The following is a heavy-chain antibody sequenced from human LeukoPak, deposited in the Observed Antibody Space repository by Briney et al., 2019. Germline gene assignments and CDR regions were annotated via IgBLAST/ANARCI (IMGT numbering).Heavy chain of an antibody. J-gene: IGHJ3*02. CDR2: INPNSGGT. D-gene: IGHD3-10*01. CDR3: ARESGSGSYYKDAFDI. V-gene: IGHV1-2*02. Sequence: ASVKVSCKASGYTFTGYYMHWVRQAPGQGHEWRGWINPNSGGTNYAQKFQGRVTMTRDTSISTAYMELSRLRSDDTAVYYCARESGSGSYYKDAFDIWGQGTMVTVSS. CDR1: GYTFTGYY.